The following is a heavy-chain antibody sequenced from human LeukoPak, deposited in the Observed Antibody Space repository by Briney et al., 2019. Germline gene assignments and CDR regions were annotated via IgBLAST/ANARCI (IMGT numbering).Heavy chain of an antibody. CDR2: IRYDGSNK. V-gene: IGHV3-30*02. J-gene: IGHJ4*02. CDR1: GFTFSSYG. Sequence: GGSLRLSCAASGFTFSSYGMHWVRQAPGKGLEWVAFIRYDGSNKYYADSVKGRFTISRDNSKNTLYLQMNSLRAEDTAVYYCAKEAGYSSSWYLWFDYWGQGTLVTVPS. D-gene: IGHD6-13*01. CDR3: AKEAGYSSSWYLWFDY.